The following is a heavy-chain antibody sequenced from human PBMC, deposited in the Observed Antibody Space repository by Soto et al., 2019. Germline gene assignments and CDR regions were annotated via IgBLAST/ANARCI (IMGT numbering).Heavy chain of an antibody. CDR1: GFTFSSYS. D-gene: IGHD3-16*01. J-gene: IGHJ6*03. V-gene: IGHV3-48*01. CDR3: AKTTPLRLRDRGYYYYMDV. Sequence: EVQLVESGGGLVQPGGSLRLSCAASGFTFSSYSMNWVRQAPGKGLEWVSYISSSSSTIYYADSVKGRFTISRDNAKNSLYLQMNSLRAEDTAVYYCAKTTPLRLRDRGYYYYMDVWGKGTTVTVSS. CDR2: ISSSSSTI.